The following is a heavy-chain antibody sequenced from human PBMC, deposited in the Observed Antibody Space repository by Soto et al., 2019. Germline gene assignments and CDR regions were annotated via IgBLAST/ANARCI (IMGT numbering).Heavy chain of an antibody. Sequence: QVQLVQSGAEVKKPGSSVKVSCKASGGTFSSYAISWVRQAPGQGLEWMGGIIPIFGTANYAQKFQGRVTITADESTNTAYMELSSLRSEDTAVYYCARESRGYGFWSVWLKNWFDPWGQGTLVTVSS. V-gene: IGHV1-69*01. CDR1: GGTFSSYA. CDR3: ARESRGYGFWSVWLKNWFDP. D-gene: IGHD3-3*01. CDR2: IIPIFGTA. J-gene: IGHJ5*02.